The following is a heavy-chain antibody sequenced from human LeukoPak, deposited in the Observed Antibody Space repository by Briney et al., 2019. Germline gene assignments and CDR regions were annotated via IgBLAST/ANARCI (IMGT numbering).Heavy chain of an antibody. CDR2: IYYSGST. D-gene: IGHD2-15*01. CDR1: GGSISSSSYY. CDR3: ARDLLDCSGGSCYSGGPDY. J-gene: IGHJ4*02. Sequence: SETLSLTCTVSGGSISSSSYYWSWIRQPPGKGLEWIGSIYYSGSTYYNPSLKSRVTISVDTSKNQFSLKLSSVTAADTAVYYCARDLLDCSGGSCYSGGPDYWGQGTLVTVSS. V-gene: IGHV4-39*07.